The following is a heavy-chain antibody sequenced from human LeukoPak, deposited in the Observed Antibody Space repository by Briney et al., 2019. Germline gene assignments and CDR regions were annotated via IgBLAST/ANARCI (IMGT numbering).Heavy chain of an antibody. J-gene: IGHJ5*02. V-gene: IGHV7-4-1*02. D-gene: IGHD6-13*01. CDR2: INTNTGNP. CDR1: GYTFTSYA. CDR3: ARDLAADTFRGNNWFDP. Sequence: ASVKVSCKASGYTFTSYAMNWVRQAPGQGLEWMGWINTNTGNPTYAQGFTGRFVFSLDTSVSTAYLQISSLKAEDTAVYYCARDLAADTFRGNNWFDPWGQGTLVTVSS.